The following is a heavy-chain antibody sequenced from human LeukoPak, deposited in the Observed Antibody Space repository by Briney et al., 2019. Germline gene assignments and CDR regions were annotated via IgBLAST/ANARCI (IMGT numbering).Heavy chain of an antibody. D-gene: IGHD6-19*01. V-gene: IGHV3-30*02. CDR1: GFTFSSYG. J-gene: IGHJ4*02. CDR3: AKDKQQWLVRSFYFDY. Sequence: GGSLRLSCAASGFTFSSYGMHWVRQAPGKGLEWVAFIRYDGSNKYYADSVKGRFTISRDSSKNTLYLQMNSLRAEDTAVYYCAKDKQQWLVRSFYFDYWGQGTLVTVSS. CDR2: IRYDGSNK.